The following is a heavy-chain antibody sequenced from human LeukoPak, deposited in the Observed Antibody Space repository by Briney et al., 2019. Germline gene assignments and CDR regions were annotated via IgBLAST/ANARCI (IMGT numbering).Heavy chain of an antibody. Sequence: EASVKVSRKTSGYTFTSYGISWVRQAPGQGLEWMGWISAYNGNTNYAQKLQGRVTVTTDTSTSTAYMELRSLRSDDTAVYYCARTQLPAVFDYWGQGTRVTVSS. CDR2: ISAYNGNT. J-gene: IGHJ4*02. V-gene: IGHV1-18*01. CDR1: GYTFTSYG. CDR3: ARTQLPAVFDY. D-gene: IGHD2-2*01.